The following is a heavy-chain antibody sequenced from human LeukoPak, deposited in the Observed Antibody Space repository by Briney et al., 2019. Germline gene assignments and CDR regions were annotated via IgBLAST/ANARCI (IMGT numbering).Heavy chain of an antibody. V-gene: IGHV1-69*04. J-gene: IGHJ6*02. CDR2: IIPIFGIA. CDR1: GGTFSSYA. D-gene: IGHD6-13*01. Sequence: GASVKVSCKASGGTFSSYAISWVRQAPGQGLEWMGRIIPIFGIANYAQKFQGRVTITADKSTSTAYMELSSLRSEDTAVYYCAGDIAAAGFCYYYGMDVWGQGTTVTVSS. CDR3: AGDIAAAGFCYYYGMDV.